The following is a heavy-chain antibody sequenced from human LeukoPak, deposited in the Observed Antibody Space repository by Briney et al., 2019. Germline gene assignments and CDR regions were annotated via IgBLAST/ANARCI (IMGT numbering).Heavy chain of an antibody. CDR3: ARRRDSSSWYEEDY. V-gene: IGHV4-38-2*02. D-gene: IGHD6-13*01. CDR1: GYSISSGYY. Sequence: SETLSLTYTVSGYSISSGYYWGWIRQPPGKGLEWIGSIYHSGSTYYNPSLKSRVTISGDTSKNQLSLKLSSVTAADTAVYYCARRRDSSSWYEEDYWGQGTLVTVSS. CDR2: IYHSGST. J-gene: IGHJ4*02.